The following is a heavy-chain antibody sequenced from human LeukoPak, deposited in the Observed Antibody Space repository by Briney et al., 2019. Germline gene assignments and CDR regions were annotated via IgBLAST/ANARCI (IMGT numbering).Heavy chain of an antibody. Sequence: SVKVSCKASGGTFSSYAISWVRQAPGQGLEWMGGIIPIFGTANYAQKFQGRVTITADESTSTAYMELSSLRSEDTAVYYCGRDRSTRGDWFDPWGQGTLVTVSS. CDR1: GGTFSSYA. J-gene: IGHJ5*01. V-gene: IGHV1-69*13. CDR3: GRDRSTRGDWFDP. CDR2: IIPIFGTA. D-gene: IGHD2-2*01.